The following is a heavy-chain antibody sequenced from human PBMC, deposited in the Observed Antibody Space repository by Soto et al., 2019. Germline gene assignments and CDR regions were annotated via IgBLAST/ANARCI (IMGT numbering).Heavy chain of an antibody. CDR1: GGSFSGYY. V-gene: IGHV4-34*01. CDR2: INHSGST. CDR3: AIHSTGYEDS. J-gene: IGHJ5*02. D-gene: IGHD5-12*01. Sequence: PSETLSLTCAVYGGSFSGYYWSWIRQPPGKGLEWIGEINHSGSTNYNPSLKSRVTISVDTSKNQFSLKLSSVTAADTAMYFCAIHSTGYEDSWGQGTLVTVSS.